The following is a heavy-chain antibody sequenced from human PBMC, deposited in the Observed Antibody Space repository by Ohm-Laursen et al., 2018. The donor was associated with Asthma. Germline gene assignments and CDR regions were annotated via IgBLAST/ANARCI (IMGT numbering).Heavy chain of an antibody. D-gene: IGHD3-22*01. CDR1: GFTFNYYD. CDR2: ISYDGSRK. V-gene: IGHV3-30*03. CDR3: VGGSGYPPDY. J-gene: IGHJ4*02. Sequence: SLRLSCAASGFTFNYYDMQWVRQAPGKGLDWVAFISYDGSRKHYADSVKGRFTMSRDNSENTLFLQMNSLRPDDTAVYYCVGGSGYPPDYWGQGTLATVSS.